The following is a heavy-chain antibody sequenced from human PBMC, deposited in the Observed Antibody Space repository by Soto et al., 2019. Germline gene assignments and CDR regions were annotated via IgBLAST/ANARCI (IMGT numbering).Heavy chain of an antibody. V-gene: IGHV3-30-3*01. Sequence: GGSLRLSCAASGFTFSSYAMNWVRQAPGKGLEWVALISYDGSSKYYADSVKGRFTISRDGSKNTLFLQMDSLGAADTAVYYCGRCTSTSCHLGSDYWGQGTLVTVSS. CDR3: GRCTSTSCHLGSDY. D-gene: IGHD2-2*01. J-gene: IGHJ4*02. CDR2: ISYDGSSK. CDR1: GFTFSSYA.